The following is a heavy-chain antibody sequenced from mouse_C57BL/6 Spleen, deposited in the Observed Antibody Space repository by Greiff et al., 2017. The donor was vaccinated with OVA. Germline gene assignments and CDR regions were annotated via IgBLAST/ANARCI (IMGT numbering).Heavy chain of an antibody. Sequence: VHLVESGAELVRPGASVTLSCKASGYTFTDYEMHWVKQTPVHGLEWIGAIDPETGGTAYNQKFKGKAILTADKSSSTAYMELRSLTSEDSAVYYCTWGTTVVDAMDYWGQGTSVTVSS. V-gene: IGHV1-15*01. J-gene: IGHJ4*01. CDR1: GYTFTDYE. CDR3: TWGTTVVDAMDY. CDR2: IDPETGGT. D-gene: IGHD1-1*01.